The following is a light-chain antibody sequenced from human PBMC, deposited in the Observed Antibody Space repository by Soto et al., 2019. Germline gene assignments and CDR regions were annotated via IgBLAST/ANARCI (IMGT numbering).Light chain of an antibody. J-gene: IGKJ3*01. CDR1: QRVNSRF. V-gene: IGKV3D-7*01. Sequence: QSPGTLSLSPGERATLSCRASQRVNSRFLAWYQQKPGQAPRLLIYGASNRATGIPSRFSGSGSGTDFTFTISSLQPEDIATYYCQQRHNLPHTFGPGTKVDIK. CDR3: QQRHNLPHT. CDR2: GAS.